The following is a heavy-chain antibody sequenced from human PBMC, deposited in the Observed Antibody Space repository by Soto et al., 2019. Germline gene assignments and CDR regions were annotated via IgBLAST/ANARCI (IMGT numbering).Heavy chain of an antibody. J-gene: IGHJ3*02. D-gene: IGHD3-10*01. CDR2: IIPIFGTA. Sequence: RASVKVSCKASGGTFSSYAISWVRQAPGQGLEWMGGIIPIFGTANYAQKFQGRVTITADKSTSTAYMELSSLRSEDTAVYYCARDRRSPWFGELLNDAFDIWGQGTMVTVS. CDR3: ARDRRSPWFGELLNDAFDI. CDR1: GGTFSSYA. V-gene: IGHV1-69*06.